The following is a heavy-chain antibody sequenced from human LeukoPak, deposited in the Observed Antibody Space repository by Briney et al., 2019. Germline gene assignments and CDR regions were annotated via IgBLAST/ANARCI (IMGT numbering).Heavy chain of an antibody. CDR1: GFTVSSNY. CDR3: AKLGDVRSGDDY. D-gene: IGHD2-8*02. Sequence: PGGSLRLSCAASGFTVSSNYMNWVRQAPGKGLEWVSVIYSGGSTYYADSVKGRFTISRDNSKNTLYLQMNSLRAEDTAVYYCAKLGDVRSGDDYWGQGTLVTVSS. CDR2: IYSGGST. J-gene: IGHJ4*02. V-gene: IGHV3-66*04.